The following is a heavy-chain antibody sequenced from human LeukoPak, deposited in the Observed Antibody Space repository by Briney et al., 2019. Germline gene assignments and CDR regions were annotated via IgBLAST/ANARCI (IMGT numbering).Heavy chain of an antibody. D-gene: IGHD2-2*01. CDR3: ARPRGCGSARCNNFDY. J-gene: IGHJ4*02. Sequence: GGSLRLSCTVSGFIFSDFSMSWVRQAPGKWLEWVAKMSEDGNEIFYVDSVKGRFTISRDNTKKSLYLQLNSLRPEDSAVYYCARPRGCGSARCNNFDYWGQGTLVTVSS. CDR1: GFIFSDFS. CDR2: MSEDGNEI. V-gene: IGHV3-7*01.